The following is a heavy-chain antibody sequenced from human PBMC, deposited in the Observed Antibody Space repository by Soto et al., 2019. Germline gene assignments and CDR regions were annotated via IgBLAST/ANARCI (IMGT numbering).Heavy chain of an antibody. CDR2: IDYSGSA. J-gene: IGHJ6*02. D-gene: IGHD2-2*01. Sequence: WTWIRQPPGKTLEWIAYIDYSGSANYNPSLRSRVTILKDTSKNQFSLKLSSVTAADTAVYYCARLVQREGGILSNYYYGVDVWGQGTTVTVSS. CDR3: ARLVQREGGILSNYYYGVDV. V-gene: IGHV4-59*12.